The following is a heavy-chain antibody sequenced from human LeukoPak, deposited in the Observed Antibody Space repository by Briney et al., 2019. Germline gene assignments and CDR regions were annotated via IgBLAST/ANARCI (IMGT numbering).Heavy chain of an antibody. V-gene: IGHV3-30*18. CDR1: GFTFSSYG. CDR3: AKGEWLSIDY. Sequence: GGSLRLSCAASGFTFSSYGMHWVRQAPGKGLEWVAVISYDGSNKYYADSVKGRFTISRDNSKNTLYLQMNSLRAEDTAVYYCAKGEWLSIDYWGQGTLVTVSS. CDR2: ISYDGSNK. D-gene: IGHD3-3*01. J-gene: IGHJ4*02.